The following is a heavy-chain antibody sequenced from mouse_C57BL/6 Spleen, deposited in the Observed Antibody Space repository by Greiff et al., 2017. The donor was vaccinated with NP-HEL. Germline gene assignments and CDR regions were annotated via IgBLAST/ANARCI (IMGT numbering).Heavy chain of an antibody. CDR1: GYTFTSYW. Sequence: QVQLQQSGAELVMPGASVKLSCKASGYTFTSYWMHWVKQRPGQGLEWIGEIDPSDSYTNYNQKFKGKSTLTVDKSSSTAYMQLSSLTSEDSAVYYCARGTGAGGYFDYWGQGTTLTVSS. CDR2: IDPSDSYT. CDR3: ARGTGAGGYFDY. D-gene: IGHD4-1*01. J-gene: IGHJ2*01. V-gene: IGHV1-69*01.